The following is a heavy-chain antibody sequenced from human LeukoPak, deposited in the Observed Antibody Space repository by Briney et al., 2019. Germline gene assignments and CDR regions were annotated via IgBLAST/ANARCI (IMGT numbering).Heavy chain of an antibody. CDR3: ATGLVAH. CDR1: RITFSNYT. Sequence: TGGSLRLSCAASRITFSNYTMKWFRQAPGKGLEWVSTISGSSSRIYYTDSVKGRFTVSRDNAKNSLHLQMTSLRVEDTAIYYCATGLVAHWGQGTLVTVSS. D-gene: IGHD6-6*01. V-gene: IGHV3-21*06. CDR2: ISGSSSRI. J-gene: IGHJ4*02.